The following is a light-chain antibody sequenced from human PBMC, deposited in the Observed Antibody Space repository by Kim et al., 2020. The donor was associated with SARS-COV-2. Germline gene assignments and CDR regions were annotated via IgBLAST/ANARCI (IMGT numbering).Light chain of an antibody. CDR1: QGISSY. J-gene: IGKJ4*01. V-gene: IGKV1-27*01. CDR3: QKYNSAPLT. CDR2: AAS. Sequence: ASVEDRGTITCRASQGISSYLAWYQQRPGTVPKLLIYAASTLQSGVPSRFSGSGSGTDFTLTISSLQPEDVATYYCQKYNSAPLTFGGGTKVEIK.